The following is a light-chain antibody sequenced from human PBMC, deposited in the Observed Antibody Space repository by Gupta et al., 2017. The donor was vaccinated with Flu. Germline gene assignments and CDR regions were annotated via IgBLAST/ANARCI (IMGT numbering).Light chain of an antibody. CDR3: AACDESRNGRV. V-gene: IGLV1-44*01. Sequence: SVLHQPPSASGSPGQRVTISCSGSRFTLGCHTVNCYQPLPGTATTLLIYSKHQRHSGVPERFSGAKYGTSASLSISGRQSEDEADYYCAACDESRNGRVFGGGTKLTVL. CDR2: SKH. CDR1: RFTLGCHT. J-gene: IGLJ3*02.